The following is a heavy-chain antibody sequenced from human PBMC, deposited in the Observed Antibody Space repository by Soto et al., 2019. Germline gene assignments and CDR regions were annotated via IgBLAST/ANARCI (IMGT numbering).Heavy chain of an antibody. V-gene: IGHV3-30*03. CDR3: AREGGSLNWFDP. D-gene: IGHD1-26*01. J-gene: IGHJ5*02. CDR1: GFTFSSYG. CDR2: ISYDGSNK. Sequence: GGSLRLSCAASGFTFSSYGMHWVRQAPGKGLEWVALISYDGSNKNYADSVKGRFTISRDNAKNSLYLQMNSLRDEDTAVYYCAREGGSLNWFDPWGQGTLVTVSS.